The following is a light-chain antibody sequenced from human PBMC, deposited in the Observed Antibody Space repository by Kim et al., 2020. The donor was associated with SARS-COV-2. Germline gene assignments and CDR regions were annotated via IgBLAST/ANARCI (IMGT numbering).Light chain of an antibody. V-gene: IGKV1-5*03. CDR1: QSISTR. CDR2: RAS. CDR3: QQYNAYSYT. Sequence: DIQMTQSPSTLSASVGDRVTITCRASQSISTRLAWYQQKPGKAPKLMIYRASSLEGGVPPRFSGSGSGTEFTLTISSLQPDDFATYSCQQYNAYSYTFDQRTQLEI. J-gene: IGKJ2*01.